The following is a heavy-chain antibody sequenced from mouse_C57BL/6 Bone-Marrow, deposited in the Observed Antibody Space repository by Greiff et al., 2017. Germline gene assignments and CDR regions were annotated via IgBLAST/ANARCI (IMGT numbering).Heavy chain of an antibody. V-gene: IGHV5-9-1*02. D-gene: IGHD4-1*01. CDR1: GFTFSSYA. Sequence: EVMLVESGAGLVKPGGSLKLSCAASGFTFSSYAMSWVRQTPEKRLEWVAYISSGGGYIYYADTVKGRFTISRDNARNTLYLQMSSLKSEDTALYYCTRGRTGTAWFAYWGQGTLVTVSA. J-gene: IGHJ3*01. CDR3: TRGRTGTAWFAY. CDR2: ISSGGGYI.